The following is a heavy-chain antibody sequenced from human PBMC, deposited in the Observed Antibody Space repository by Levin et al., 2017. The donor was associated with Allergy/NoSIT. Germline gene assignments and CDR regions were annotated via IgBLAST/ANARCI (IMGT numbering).Heavy chain of an antibody. V-gene: IGHV1-69*13. CDR3: ARSGSYQLFDY. D-gene: IGHD1-26*01. CDR1: GGTFSSYA. J-gene: IGHJ4*02. CDR2: IIPIFGTA. Sequence: EASVKVSCKASGGTFSSYAISWVRQAPGQGLEWMGGIIPIFGTANYAQKFQGRVTITADESTSTAYMELSSLRSEDTAVYYCARSGSYQLFDYWGQGTLVTVSS.